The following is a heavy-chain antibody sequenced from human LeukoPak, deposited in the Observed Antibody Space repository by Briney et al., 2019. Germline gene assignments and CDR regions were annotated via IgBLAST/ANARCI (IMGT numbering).Heavy chain of an antibody. Sequence: SETLSLTCTVSGGSISSYYWSWIRQPPGKGLEWIGYIYYSGSTNYNPSLKSRVTISVDTSKNQFSLKLSSVTAADTAVYYCARGDGAVSYNFDYWSQGTLVTVSS. CDR1: GGSISSYY. CDR3: ARGDGAVSYNFDY. V-gene: IGHV4-59*01. D-gene: IGHD6-19*01. CDR2: IYYSGST. J-gene: IGHJ4*02.